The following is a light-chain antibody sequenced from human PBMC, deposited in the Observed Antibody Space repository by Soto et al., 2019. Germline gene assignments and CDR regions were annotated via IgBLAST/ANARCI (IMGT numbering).Light chain of an antibody. J-gene: IGKJ5*01. Sequence: IVSTMSPVALSVSQGQRSTLSSTASQSVSSSLAWYQQKPGQAPRLLIYGASTRATGIPARFSGSGSGTEFTLTISSLQSEDFAVYYCQQYNNWPSITFGQGTRLEIK. V-gene: IGKV3-15*01. CDR3: QQYNNWPSIT. CDR2: GAS. CDR1: QSVSSS.